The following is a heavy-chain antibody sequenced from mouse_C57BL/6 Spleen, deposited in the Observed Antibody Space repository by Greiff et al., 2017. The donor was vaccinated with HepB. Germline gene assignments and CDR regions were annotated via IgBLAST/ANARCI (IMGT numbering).Heavy chain of an antibody. CDR1: GFTFSSYA. V-gene: IGHV5-4*01. CDR2: ISDGGSYT. D-gene: IGHD2-4*01. Sequence: EVHLVESGGGLVKPGGSLKLSCAASGFTFSSYAMSWVRQTPEKRLEWVATISDGGSYTYYPDNVKGRFTISRDNAKNNLYLQMSHLKSEDTAMYYCARDQGDYDGGDYFDYWGQGTTLTVSS. CDR3: ARDQGDYDGGDYFDY. J-gene: IGHJ2*01.